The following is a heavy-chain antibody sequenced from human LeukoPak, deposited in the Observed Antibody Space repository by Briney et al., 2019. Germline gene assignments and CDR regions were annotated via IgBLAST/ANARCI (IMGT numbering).Heavy chain of an antibody. D-gene: IGHD3-10*02. V-gene: IGHV1-69*04. CDR1: GGTFSSYA. CDR3: ANVQGYFDY. Sequence: ASVKVSCKASGGTFSSYAISWVRQAPGQGLEWMGRIIPILGIANYAQKFQGRVTTTADKSTSTAYMELDSLRAEDTAVYYCANVQGYFDYWGQGTLVTVSS. CDR2: IIPILGIA. J-gene: IGHJ4*02.